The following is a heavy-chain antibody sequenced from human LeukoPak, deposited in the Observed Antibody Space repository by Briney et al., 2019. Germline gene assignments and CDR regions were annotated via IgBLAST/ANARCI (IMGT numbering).Heavy chain of an antibody. CDR2: INSDGNST. Sequence: GGSLRLSCAASGFTFSNYWIHWVRQAPGKGLVWVSRINSDGNSTSCADSVKGRFTISRDNAKNTLYLQMNSLRAEDTAVYYCASLGRSFDYWGQGTLVTVSS. J-gene: IGHJ4*02. CDR1: GFTFSNYW. D-gene: IGHD1-26*01. CDR3: ASLGRSFDY. V-gene: IGHV3-74*01.